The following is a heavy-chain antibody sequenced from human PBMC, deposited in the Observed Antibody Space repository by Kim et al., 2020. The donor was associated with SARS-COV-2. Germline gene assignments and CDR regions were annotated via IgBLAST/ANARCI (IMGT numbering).Heavy chain of an antibody. V-gene: IGHV1-46*01. CDR2: IKPSGGST. CDR1: GYTFSYFH. J-gene: IGHJ6*02. Sequence: ASVKVSCKASGYTFSYFHMHWVRQAPGQGLECMGMIKPSGGSTGYAKKFQGRVTMTRDTSTSTVYMELSSLRFEDTAVYYCARDRMVVTANYGMDVLGQGTTVTVSS. CDR3: ARDRMVVTANYGMDV. D-gene: IGHD2-21*02.